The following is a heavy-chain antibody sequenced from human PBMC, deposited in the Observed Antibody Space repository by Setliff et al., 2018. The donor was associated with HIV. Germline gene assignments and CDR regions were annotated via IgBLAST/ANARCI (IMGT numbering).Heavy chain of an antibody. J-gene: IGHJ6*03. CDR2: INVNNDAT. V-gene: IGHV1-2*02. CDR3: ARGVWELPPYYMDV. CDR1: GYTFTSHY. D-gene: IGHD1-26*01. Sequence: ASVKVSCKASGYTFTSHYIHWVRQAPGQGLEWMGWINVNNDATNYAQKFQGRVSMTRDTSISTAHMELSRLTSDDTAVYYCARGVWELPPYYMDVWGKGTTVTVSS.